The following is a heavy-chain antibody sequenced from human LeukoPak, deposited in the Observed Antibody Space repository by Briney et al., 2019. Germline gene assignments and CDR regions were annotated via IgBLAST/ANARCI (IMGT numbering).Heavy chain of an antibody. Sequence: GGSLRLSCTPSGGTFGDYAMSWVRQAPGKGLEWLGFITSKAYGGTAKYAASVKGRFTISRDDSRSLAYLQMNSLRTEDTAVYYCTRDREAAAGINALDIWGQGTMVTVSS. V-gene: IGHV3-49*04. J-gene: IGHJ3*02. CDR2: ITSKAYGGTA. D-gene: IGHD6-13*01. CDR3: TRDREAAAGINALDI. CDR1: GGTFGDYA.